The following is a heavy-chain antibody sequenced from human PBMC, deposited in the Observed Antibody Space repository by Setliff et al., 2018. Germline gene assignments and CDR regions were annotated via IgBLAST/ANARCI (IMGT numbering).Heavy chain of an antibody. CDR1: GFTFSSYW. D-gene: IGHD6-13*01. V-gene: IGHV3-48*04. Sequence: PGESLKISCAASGFTFSSYWMSWVRQAPGKGLEWVSYISRGGNTIYYADSVKGRFTISRDNAKNSLYLQMNSLRAEDTSVYYCALSLAAAGHDAFDIWGQGTMVTVSS. CDR2: ISRGGNTI. CDR3: ALSLAAAGHDAFDI. J-gene: IGHJ3*02.